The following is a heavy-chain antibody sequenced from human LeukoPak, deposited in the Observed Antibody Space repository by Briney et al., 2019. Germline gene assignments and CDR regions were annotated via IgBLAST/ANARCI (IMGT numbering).Heavy chain of an antibody. CDR3: ARVSCSGGSCYRDTRDY. Sequence: ASVKVSCKASGYTFTGYYMHWVRQAPGQGLEWMGRINPNSGGTNYAQKFQGRVTMIRDTSISTAYMELSRLRSDDTAVYYCARVSCSGGSCYRDTRDYWGQGTLVTVSS. CDR1: GYTFTGYY. V-gene: IGHV1-2*06. J-gene: IGHJ4*02. CDR2: INPNSGGT. D-gene: IGHD2-15*01.